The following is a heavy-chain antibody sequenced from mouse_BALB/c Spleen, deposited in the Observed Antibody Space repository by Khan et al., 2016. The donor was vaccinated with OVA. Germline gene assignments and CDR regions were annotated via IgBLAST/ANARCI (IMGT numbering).Heavy chain of an antibody. CDR3: TRHLTWSFAY. J-gene: IGHJ3*01. V-gene: IGHV5-6*01. D-gene: IGHD1-3*01. CDR1: GFTFSSYS. CDR2: ISSGGDYT. Sequence: EVELVESGRDLVKPGGSLKLSCAASGFTFSSYSMSWVRQTPDKRLEWVATISSGGDYTYYPDNVKGRFTISRDNAKNTLYLKISSLKSEDTAMYYCTRHLTWSFAYWGKGALVTVSA.